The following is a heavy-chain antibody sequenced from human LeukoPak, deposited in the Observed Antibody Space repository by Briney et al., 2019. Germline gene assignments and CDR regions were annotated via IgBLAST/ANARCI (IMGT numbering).Heavy chain of an antibody. V-gene: IGHV3-23*01. J-gene: IGHJ5*02. CDR1: GFTFSSYA. CDR2: ISVSAGST. CDR3: AKDPDGLWS. D-gene: IGHD4/OR15-4a*01. Sequence: GGSLSLSCAASGFTFSSYAMSWVRQAPGKGLEWVSAISVSAGSTYYADSVKGRFTISRDNSKNTLYLQMNSLRAEDTAVYYCAKDPDGLWSWGQGTLVTVSS.